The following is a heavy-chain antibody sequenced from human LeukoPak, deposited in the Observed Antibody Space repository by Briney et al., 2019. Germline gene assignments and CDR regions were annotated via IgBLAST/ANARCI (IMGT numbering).Heavy chain of an antibody. CDR2: INPNSGGT. Sequence: ASVKVSCKASGYIFTGYYMHWVRQAPGQGLEWMGWINPNSGGTNCAQKFQGRVTMTRDTSIRTAYMELSRLRSDDTAVYYCAAPLGATEAFDYWGQGTLVTVSS. V-gene: IGHV1-2*02. CDR1: GYIFTGYY. D-gene: IGHD1-26*01. J-gene: IGHJ4*02. CDR3: AAPLGATEAFDY.